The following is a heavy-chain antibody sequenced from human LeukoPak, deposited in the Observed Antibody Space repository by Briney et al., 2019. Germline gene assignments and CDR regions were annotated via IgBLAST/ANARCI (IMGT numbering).Heavy chain of an antibody. CDR2: ISWNSGSI. D-gene: IGHD5-18*01. Sequence: GGSLRLSCAASGFTFDDYAMHWVRQAPGKGLEWVSGISWNSGSIGYADSVKGRFTISRDNAKNSLYLQMNGLRAEDTALYYCAKDISEIQLPRYMDVWGKGTTVTVSS. CDR3: AKDISEIQLPRYMDV. J-gene: IGHJ6*03. CDR1: GFTFDDYA. V-gene: IGHV3-9*01.